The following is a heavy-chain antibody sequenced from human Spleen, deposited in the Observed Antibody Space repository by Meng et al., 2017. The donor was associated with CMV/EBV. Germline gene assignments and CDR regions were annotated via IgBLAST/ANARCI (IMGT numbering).Heavy chain of an antibody. D-gene: IGHD5-12*01. Sequence: SVTRSNAWWTWIRQPPGKGLEWIGYIYASGSTGHNPSLRSRVTIALDTSKRQFSLKLTSVTAADTAVYYCARRFSGDDDSDDYFDYWGQGILVTVSS. J-gene: IGHJ4*02. CDR1: SVTRSNAW. CDR2: IYASGST. CDR3: ARRFSGDDDSDDYFDY. V-gene: IGHV4-61*01.